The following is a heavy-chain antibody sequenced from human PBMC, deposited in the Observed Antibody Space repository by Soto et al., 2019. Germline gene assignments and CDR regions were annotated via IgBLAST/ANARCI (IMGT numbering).Heavy chain of an antibody. CDR2: IIPILGIA. Sequence: SVKVSCKASGGTFSSYTISWVRQAPGQGLEWMGRIIPILGIANYAQKFQGRVTITADKSTSTAYMELSSLRSEDTAVYYCARDRSVAVVVPAAINDAFDIWGQGTMVTVSS. V-gene: IGHV1-69*04. J-gene: IGHJ3*02. D-gene: IGHD2-2*02. CDR1: GGTFSSYT. CDR3: ARDRSVAVVVPAAINDAFDI.